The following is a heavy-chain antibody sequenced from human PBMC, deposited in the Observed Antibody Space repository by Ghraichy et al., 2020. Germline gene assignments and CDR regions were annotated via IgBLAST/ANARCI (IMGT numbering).Heavy chain of an antibody. D-gene: IGHD1-1*01. Sequence: GESLNISCTASGFTFDDYDMNWVRQTPGKGLQWVSSINWNGGRTGYAESVKGRFTISRDTAKNSLYLQMNSLRAEDTALYQCARVAYNWNDHYYYGMDVWGQGTTVTVSS. CDR1: GFTFDDYD. CDR2: INWNGGRT. J-gene: IGHJ6*02. CDR3: ARVAYNWNDHYYYGMDV. V-gene: IGHV3-20*01.